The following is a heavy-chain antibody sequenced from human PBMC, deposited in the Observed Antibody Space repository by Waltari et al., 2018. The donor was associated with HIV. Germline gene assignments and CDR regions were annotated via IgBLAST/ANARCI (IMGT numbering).Heavy chain of an antibody. V-gene: IGHV1-8*02. CDR3: ARNSSGKGNQYFYYGLDV. CDR2: MNPNSGNT. D-gene: IGHD3-22*01. J-gene: IGHJ6*02. CDR1: GYNFINFD. Sequence: QVHLVQSGPDVKRPGASVNISCKAYGYNFINFDVNWVRQAAGHGPEWLGWMNPNSGNTASPYIFEERVTMTRDVSTDTAYLEMSGLTPEDTAIYYCARNSSGKGNQYFYYGLDVWGQGTPVTV.